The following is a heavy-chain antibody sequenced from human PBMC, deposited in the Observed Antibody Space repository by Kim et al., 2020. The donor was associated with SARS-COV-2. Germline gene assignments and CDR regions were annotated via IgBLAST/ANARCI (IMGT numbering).Heavy chain of an antibody. J-gene: IGHJ4*02. V-gene: IGHV3-7*01. CDR3: ARDPHDFWSGYPLPDY. D-gene: IGHD3-3*01. Sequence: GGSLRLSCAASGFTFSSYWMSWVRQAPGKGLEWVANIKQDGSEKYYVDSVKGRFTISRDNAKNSLYLQMNSLRAEDTAVYYCARDPHDFWSGYPLPDYWGQGTLVTVSS. CDR1: GFTFSSYW. CDR2: IKQDGSEK.